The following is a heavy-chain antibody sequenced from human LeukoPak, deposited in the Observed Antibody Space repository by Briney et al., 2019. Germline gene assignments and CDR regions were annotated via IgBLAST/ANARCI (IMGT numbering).Heavy chain of an antibody. Sequence: GGSLKLSCAASGFTFSGSAMHWVRQASGKGLEWVGRIRSKANSYATAYAASVKGRFTISRDDSKNTACLQMNSLKTEDTAVYYCTRHSSGSWPLDYWGQGTLVTVSS. D-gene: IGHD6-13*01. V-gene: IGHV3-73*01. CDR3: TRHSSGSWPLDY. J-gene: IGHJ4*02. CDR1: GFTFSGSA. CDR2: IRSKANSYAT.